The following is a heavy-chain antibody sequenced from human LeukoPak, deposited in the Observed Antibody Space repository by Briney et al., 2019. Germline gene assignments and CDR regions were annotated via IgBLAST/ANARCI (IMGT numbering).Heavy chain of an antibody. CDR2: IVGSSSTI. J-gene: IGHJ6*03. CDR3: AREASLNYMDV. V-gene: IGHV3-48*04. CDR1: GFSFSTYS. Sequence: QAGGSLRLSCAASGFSFSTYSMNWVRQAPGKGLEWVSYIVGSSSTIHYADSVKGRFTISRDNAKNSVYLQMNSLRAEDTAVYYCAREASLNYMDVWGKGTTVTVSS.